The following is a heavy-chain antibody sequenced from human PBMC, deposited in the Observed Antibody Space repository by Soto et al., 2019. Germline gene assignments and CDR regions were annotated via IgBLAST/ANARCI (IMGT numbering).Heavy chain of an antibody. V-gene: IGHV1-69*08. CDR2: IIPILGIA. D-gene: IGHD3-10*01. CDR3: AREAEGCYGSGGNYYSYYYMDV. Sequence: QVQLVQSGAEVKKPGSSVKVSCKASGGTFSSYTISWVRQAPGQGLEWMGRIIPILGIANYAQKFQGRVTVTARECTSTVSMELSSVRTGDTGVYSCAREAEGCYGSGGNYYSYYYMDVWGKGTTVTVSS. J-gene: IGHJ6*03. CDR1: GGTFSSYT.